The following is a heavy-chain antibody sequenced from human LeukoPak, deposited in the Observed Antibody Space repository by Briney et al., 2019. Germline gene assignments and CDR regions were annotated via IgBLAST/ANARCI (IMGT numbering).Heavy chain of an antibody. Sequence: GGSLRLSCAASGFTFSSYSMNWVRQAPGKGLEWVSSISSSSSYIYYADSVKGRFTISRDNAKNSLYLQMNSLRAEDTAVFYCARDALVEMATTSFDYWGQGTLVTVSS. D-gene: IGHD5-24*01. CDR1: GFTFSSYS. CDR2: ISSSSSYI. J-gene: IGHJ4*02. V-gene: IGHV3-21*01. CDR3: ARDALVEMATTSFDY.